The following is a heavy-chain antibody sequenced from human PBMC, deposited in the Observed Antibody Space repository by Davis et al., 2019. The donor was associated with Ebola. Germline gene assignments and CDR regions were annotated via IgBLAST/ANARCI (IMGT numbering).Heavy chain of an antibody. CDR3: ASHPTFWIRGRQVFDI. J-gene: IGHJ3*02. D-gene: IGHD3-10*01. V-gene: IGHV4-30-2*01. CDR1: GGSISSGGYS. Sequence: PSETLSLTCAVSGGSISSGGYSWSWIRQPPGKGLEWIGYINHSGSTNYNPSLKSRVTISIDTSKNQFSLKLSSVTAADTAVYYCASHPTFWIRGRQVFDIWGQGTMVTVSS. CDR2: INHSGST.